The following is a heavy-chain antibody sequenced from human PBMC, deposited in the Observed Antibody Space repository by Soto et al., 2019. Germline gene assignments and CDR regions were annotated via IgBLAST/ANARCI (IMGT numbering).Heavy chain of an antibody. J-gene: IGHJ6*02. CDR3: AASAPPATNYYYAMDV. CDR2: FYDSGST. CDR1: GGAVISGSFY. V-gene: IGHV4-61*01. Sequence: PSETLSLICTVSGGAVISGSFYFICIRRRPGKGLEWIGYFYDSGSTNYNPSLRSRVTMSVDTSKNQFSLKLSSVTAADTAVYYCAASAPPATNYYYAMDVWGQGTTVTVS. D-gene: IGHD5-12*01.